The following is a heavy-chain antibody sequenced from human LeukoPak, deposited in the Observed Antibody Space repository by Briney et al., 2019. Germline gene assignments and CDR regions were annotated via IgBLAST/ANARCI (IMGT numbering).Heavy chain of an antibody. CDR2: ISSSGSYI. Sequence: PGGSLRLSCVASGVTFSSYSMNWVRQAPGKGLEWVSSISSSGSYIYYADSVKGRFTISRDNAKNSLYLQMNSLRAEDTAVYYCARGANGGPYFDYWGQGTLVTVSS. CDR1: GVTFSSYS. V-gene: IGHV3-21*01. J-gene: IGHJ4*02. D-gene: IGHD2-8*01. CDR3: ARGANGGPYFDY.